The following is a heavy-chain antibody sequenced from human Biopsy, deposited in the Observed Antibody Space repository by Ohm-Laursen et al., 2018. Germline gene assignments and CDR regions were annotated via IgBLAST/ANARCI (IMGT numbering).Heavy chain of an antibody. V-gene: IGHV4-39*01. Sequence: GTLSLTCTVSGGSISSSTTYYWAWLRQPPGKGLEWIGSIYNTETTFYNPSLKSRVTISVDTSTNQFSLKVCSVTAADTALYFCARHPTGFWFDPWGHGTLVTVSS. CDR2: IYNTETT. CDR1: GGSISSSTTYY. J-gene: IGHJ5*02. CDR3: ARHPTGFWFDP.